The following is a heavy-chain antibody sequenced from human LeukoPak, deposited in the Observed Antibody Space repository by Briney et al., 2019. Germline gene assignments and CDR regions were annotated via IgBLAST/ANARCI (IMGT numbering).Heavy chain of an antibody. CDR1: GGSISSYY. CDR3: ARVSRRGYYGSGSYLYFDY. Sequence: SETLSLTCTVSGGSISSYYWSWLRQPPWKGLEWFGYIYYSGSTNYNPSLKSRVTISEDTSKNQFSLKLSSVTAADTAVYYCARVSRRGYYGSGSYLYFDYWGQGTLVTVSS. D-gene: IGHD3-10*01. V-gene: IGHV4-59*01. J-gene: IGHJ4*02. CDR2: IYYSGST.